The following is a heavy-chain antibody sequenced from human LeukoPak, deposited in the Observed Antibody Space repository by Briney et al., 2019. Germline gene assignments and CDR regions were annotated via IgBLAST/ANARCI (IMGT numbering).Heavy chain of an antibody. Sequence: GGSLRLSCAASGFTFSSYGMHWVRQAPGKGLEWVAFIRYDGSNKYYADSVKGRFTISRDNSKNTLYLQMNSLRAEDTAVYYCAKSFPGYYYDSSGPTLESWGQGTLVTVPS. V-gene: IGHV3-30*02. CDR2: IRYDGSNK. CDR1: GFTFSSYG. CDR3: AKSFPGYYYDSSGPTLES. D-gene: IGHD3-22*01. J-gene: IGHJ4*02.